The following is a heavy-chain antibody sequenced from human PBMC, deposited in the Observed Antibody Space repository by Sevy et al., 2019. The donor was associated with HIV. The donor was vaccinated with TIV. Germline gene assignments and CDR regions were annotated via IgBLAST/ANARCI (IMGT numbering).Heavy chain of an antibody. CDR3: AAGTGWLIDY. D-gene: IGHD3-22*01. CDR1: GFTFSNYW. V-gene: IGHV3-7*01. J-gene: IGHJ4*02. Sequence: GGSLRLSCAASGFTFSNYWMKWVRQAPGKGLEWVAIIKQDGSEKYYVDSVKGRFTVSRDNAKNSLYLQMDSLRADDTAVYYCAAGTGWLIDYWGQGTLVTVSS. CDR2: IKQDGSEK.